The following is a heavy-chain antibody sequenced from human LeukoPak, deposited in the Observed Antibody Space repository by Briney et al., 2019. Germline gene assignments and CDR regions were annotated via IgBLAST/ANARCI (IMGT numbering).Heavy chain of an antibody. Sequence: GGSLRLSCAASGFTFSSYSMNWVRQAPGKGLEWVSSISSSSSYIYYADSVKGRFTISRDNAKNSLYLRMNSLRAEDTAVYCCARDSCGGDCRDYWGQGTLVTVSS. CDR1: GFTFSSYS. J-gene: IGHJ4*02. CDR3: ARDSCGGDCRDY. D-gene: IGHD2-21*01. V-gene: IGHV3-21*01. CDR2: ISSSSSYI.